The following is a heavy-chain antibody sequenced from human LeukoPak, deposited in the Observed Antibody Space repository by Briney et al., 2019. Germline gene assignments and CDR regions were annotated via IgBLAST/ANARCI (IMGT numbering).Heavy chain of an antibody. CDR1: GFIFSTYS. CDR2: INGSSSTI. CDR3: ARDLRPARYFDY. J-gene: IGHJ4*02. V-gene: IGHV3-48*01. D-gene: IGHD6-6*01. Sequence: GGXXXXSCAASGFIFSTYSMNWVRQAPGKGLEWVSFINGSSSTIYYSDSVKGRFIISRDNAKSSLYLQMNSLRAEDTAVYYCARDLRPARYFDYWGQGTLVTVSS.